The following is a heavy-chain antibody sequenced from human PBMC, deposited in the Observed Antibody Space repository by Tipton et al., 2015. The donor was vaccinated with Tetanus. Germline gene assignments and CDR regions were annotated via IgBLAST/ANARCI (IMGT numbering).Heavy chain of an antibody. J-gene: IGHJ6*02. D-gene: IGHD3-10*01. CDR3: ARVKGTYNHYGLDV. CDR2: MFYGGSP. Sequence: LRLSCTVSGGSVSSGSYYWSWIRQRPGKGLEWIGYMFYGGSPKYNPSLKSRVTILVDKSKNQISLRLRSVTAADTAVYYCARVKGTYNHYGLDVWGQGTTVTVAS. V-gene: IGHV4-61*01. CDR1: GGSVSSGSYY.